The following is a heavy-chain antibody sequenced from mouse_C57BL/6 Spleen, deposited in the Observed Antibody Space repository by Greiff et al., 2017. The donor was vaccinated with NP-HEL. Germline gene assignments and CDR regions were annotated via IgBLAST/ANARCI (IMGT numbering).Heavy chain of an antibody. CDR2: IDPSDSYT. J-gene: IGHJ2*01. V-gene: IGHV1-69*01. D-gene: IGHD1-1*01. Sequence: VQLQQPGAELVMPGASVKLSCKASGYTFTSYWMHWVKQRPGQGLEWIGEIDPSDSYTNYNQKFKGKSTLTVDKSSSTAYMQLSSLTSEDSAVYYCARGFTTVVAHFDYWGQGTTLTVSS. CDR3: ARGFTTVVAHFDY. CDR1: GYTFTSYW.